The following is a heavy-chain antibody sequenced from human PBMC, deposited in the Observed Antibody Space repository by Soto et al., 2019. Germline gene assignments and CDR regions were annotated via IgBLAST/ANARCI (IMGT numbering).Heavy chain of an antibody. CDR1: GYTFTNYG. D-gene: IGHD4-17*01. J-gene: IGHJ3*02. V-gene: IGHV1-18*01. Sequence: GASVKVSCKASGYTFTNYGISCVRQSPGQGLEWMGWINVYNGNTKYAQKVQGRVTMTTDTSTSTAYMEVGSLRSEDTAVYYCATASSVDYGTFHGFDIWGQGTMVTVSS. CDR2: INVYNGNT. CDR3: ATASSVDYGTFHGFDI.